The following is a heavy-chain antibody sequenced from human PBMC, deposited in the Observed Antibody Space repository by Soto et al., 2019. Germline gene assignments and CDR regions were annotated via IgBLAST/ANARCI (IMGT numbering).Heavy chain of an antibody. D-gene: IGHD4-4*01. V-gene: IGHV3-53*02. J-gene: IGHJ6*02. CDR3: AREKYYSNDVYYYGMDV. Sequence: EVQLVETGGGLIQPGGSLRLSCAASGFTVSSNYMSWVRQAPGKGLEWVSVIYSGGSTYYADSVKGRFTISRDNSKNTLYLQMNSLRAEDTAVYYCAREKYYSNDVYYYGMDVWGQGTTVTVSS. CDR1: GFTVSSNY. CDR2: IYSGGST.